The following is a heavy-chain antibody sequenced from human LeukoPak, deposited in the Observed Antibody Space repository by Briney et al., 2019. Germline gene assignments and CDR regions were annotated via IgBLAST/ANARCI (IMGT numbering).Heavy chain of an antibody. Sequence: GGSLRLSCAASGYSFTSYWIGWVRQMPGKGLEWMGIIYPGDSDTRYSPSFQGQVTISADRSISTAYLQWSSLKASDTAMYYCAREGRYYYDSSGPRPYAFDIWGQGTMVTVSS. CDR2: IYPGDSDT. D-gene: IGHD3-22*01. J-gene: IGHJ3*02. CDR3: AREGRYYYDSSGPRPYAFDI. V-gene: IGHV5-51*01. CDR1: GYSFTSYW.